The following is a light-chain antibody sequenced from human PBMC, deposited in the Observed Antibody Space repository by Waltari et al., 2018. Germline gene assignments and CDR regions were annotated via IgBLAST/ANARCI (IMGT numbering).Light chain of an antibody. J-gene: IGKJ2*01. CDR1: QEITNY. CDR3: QQSDGLPRT. V-gene: IGKV1-33*01. Sequence: DIQMTQFPSSLSASVGDRVTIACHASQEITNYLNWYQQTIGRAPKLLIYDASNLETGVASRCSGSGSGTNFTFVISSLQPEDIATYYCQQSDGLPRTFGQGTQVEIK. CDR2: DAS.